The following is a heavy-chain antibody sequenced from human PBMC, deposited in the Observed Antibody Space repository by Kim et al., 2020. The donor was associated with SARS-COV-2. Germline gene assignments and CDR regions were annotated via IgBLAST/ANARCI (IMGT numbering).Heavy chain of an antibody. CDR3: ARRAYSGSYYYFDD. V-gene: IGHV3-74*01. J-gene: IGHJ4*02. Sequence: YAHAVKGRFTITRDNAKNTLYLQMNSLIAEDTAVYYCARRAYSGSYYYFDDWGQGTLVTVSS. D-gene: IGHD1-26*01.